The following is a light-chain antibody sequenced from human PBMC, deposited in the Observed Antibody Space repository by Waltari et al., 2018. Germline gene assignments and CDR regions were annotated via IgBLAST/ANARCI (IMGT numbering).Light chain of an antibody. CDR3: QQYDISPKT. CDR2: GAS. V-gene: IGKV3-20*01. CDR1: QSVSSY. J-gene: IGKJ1*01. Sequence: EIVLTQSPGTLSFSPGERATLSCRASQSVSSYLAWYQQEPGQAPRLLIYGASNRATGIPDRFSGSGSGTDFTLTISGLEPEDFAVYYCQQYDISPKTFGQGTKVEIK.